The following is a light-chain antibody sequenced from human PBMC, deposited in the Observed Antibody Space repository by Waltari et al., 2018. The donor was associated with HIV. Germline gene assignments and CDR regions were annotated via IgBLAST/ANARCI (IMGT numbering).Light chain of an antibody. J-gene: IGLJ1*01. CDR2: GNS. V-gene: IGLV1-40*01. CDR1: SSTIGANFD. CDR3: QSFDNSLNGYV. Sequence: QSVLTQPPSLSGAPGQRVTISCTGSSSTIGANFDVHLYQVLPGTAPKLLIFGNSNRPSGVPDRFSGSKSGTSASLAITGLQPEDEAEYFCQSFDNSLNGYVFGTGTTVIVL.